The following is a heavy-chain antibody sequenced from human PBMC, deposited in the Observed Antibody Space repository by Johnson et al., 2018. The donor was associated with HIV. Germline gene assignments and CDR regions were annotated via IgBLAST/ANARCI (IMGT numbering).Heavy chain of an antibody. V-gene: IGHV3-13*05. CDR3: AKKDYSGGHYGGAFEI. J-gene: IGHJ3*02. D-gene: IGHD3-22*01. CDR2: IGTAGDP. CDR1: VLTFSSYD. Sequence: EQLVESGGGVVRPGGSLRLSCLASVLTFSSYDMHWVRQAKGKNLEWVSAIGTAGDPYYQGPVKGGLTISRENAKSSRYLQMNSLRAEDTAVYYCAKKDYSGGHYGGAFEIWGQGTMVIVSS.